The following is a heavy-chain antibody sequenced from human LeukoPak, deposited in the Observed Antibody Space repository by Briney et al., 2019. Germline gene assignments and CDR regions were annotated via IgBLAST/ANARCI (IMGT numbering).Heavy chain of an antibody. D-gene: IGHD3-22*01. Sequence: GESLKISCKGSGYSLTSYWIGWVRQMPGKGLEWMGIIYPGDSDTRYSPSFQGQVTISADKSISTAYLQWSSLKASDTAMYYCARLYDSSGYYSTYFGYWGQGTLVTVSS. J-gene: IGHJ4*02. CDR1: GYSLTSYW. CDR2: IYPGDSDT. CDR3: ARLYDSSGYYSTYFGY. V-gene: IGHV5-51*01.